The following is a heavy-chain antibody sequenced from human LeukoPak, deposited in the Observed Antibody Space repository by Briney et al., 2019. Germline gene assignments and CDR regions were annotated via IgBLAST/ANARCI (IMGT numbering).Heavy chain of an antibody. CDR2: IYNSGST. Sequence: SETLSLTCTVSGGSISSSSYYWGWIRQHPGKGLEWIGSIYNSGSTYYNPSLKSRVLISGDTSKNEFSLRLSSVTAADTAVYYCARESKMGRIVAPGLDYWGQGTLVTVSS. D-gene: IGHD1-26*01. CDR1: GGSISSSSYY. CDR3: ARESKMGRIVAPGLDY. V-gene: IGHV4-39*07. J-gene: IGHJ4*02.